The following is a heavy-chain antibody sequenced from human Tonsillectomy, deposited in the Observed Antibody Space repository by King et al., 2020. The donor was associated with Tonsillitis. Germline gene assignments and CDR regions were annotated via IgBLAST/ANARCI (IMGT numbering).Heavy chain of an antibody. CDR1: GGSMTSYY. D-gene: IGHD3-22*01. J-gene: IGHJ4*02. Sequence: VQLQESGPGLVKPSVTLSLMCTVSGGSMTSYYWNWIRQPPGKGLEWIGYIHYSGSTNYNPSLKSRVTISVDTSKNQFSLKLTSVTAADTAVYYCARQHYYDTAYDYWGQGMLVTVSS. CDR3: ARQHYYDTAYDY. CDR2: IHYSGST. V-gene: IGHV4-59*01.